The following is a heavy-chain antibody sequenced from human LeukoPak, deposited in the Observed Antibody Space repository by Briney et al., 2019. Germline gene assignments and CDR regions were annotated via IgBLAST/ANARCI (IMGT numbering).Heavy chain of an antibody. CDR1: GFSFSTYS. CDR3: ASPSRGGWSHPQDY. CDR2: IRGGGQDT. V-gene: IGHV3-23*01. J-gene: IGHJ4*02. Sequence: GGSLRLSCAASGFSFSTYSMSWVRQAPGKGLEWVSSIRGGGQDTYYADSVKGRFTTSRDNSKNTLYLQMNSLRAEDTAVYYCASPSRGGWSHPQDYWGQGTLVTVSS. D-gene: IGHD6-19*01.